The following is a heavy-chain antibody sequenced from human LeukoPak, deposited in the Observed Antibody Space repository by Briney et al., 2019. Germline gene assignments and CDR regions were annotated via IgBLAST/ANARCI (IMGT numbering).Heavy chain of an antibody. CDR2: ISGSGGGT. D-gene: IGHD2-21*02. J-gene: IGHJ4*02. Sequence: SGGSLRLSCTASGFTSSSYAMSWVRQAPGKGLEWVSDISGSGGGTNYADSVKGRFSITRDNSKNTLYLQMNSLRAEETAVYYCAKDPPRTVVTATGPAPAPLESGAQEPLVPVS. CDR3: AKDPPRTVVTATGPAPAPLES. CDR1: GFTSSSYA. V-gene: IGHV3-23*01.